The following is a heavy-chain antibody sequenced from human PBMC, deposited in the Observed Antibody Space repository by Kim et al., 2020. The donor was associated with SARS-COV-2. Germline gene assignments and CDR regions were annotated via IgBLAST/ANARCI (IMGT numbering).Heavy chain of an antibody. CDR3: ARSPVLGGADD. V-gene: IGHV1-69*01. J-gene: IGHJ4*02. D-gene: IGHD2-21*01. Sequence: ANYAQKFQGRVTITADEATSTAYMGLSSLRSEDTAVYYCARSPVLGGADDWGQGSLVIVSS. CDR2: A.